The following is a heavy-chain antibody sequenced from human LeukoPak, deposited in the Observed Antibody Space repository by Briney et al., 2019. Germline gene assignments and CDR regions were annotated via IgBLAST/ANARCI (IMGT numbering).Heavy chain of an antibody. CDR2: ISAYNGNT. CDR3: ARDRYCSGGSCYSFLFDY. CDR1: GYTFTSYG. Sequence: ASVKVSCKASGYTFTSYGISWVRQAPGQGLEWMGWISAYNGNTNYAQKLQGRVTMTTDTSTSTAYMELRSLRSDDTAVYYCARDRYCSGGSCYSFLFDYWGQGTLVTVFS. D-gene: IGHD2-15*01. V-gene: IGHV1-18*01. J-gene: IGHJ4*02.